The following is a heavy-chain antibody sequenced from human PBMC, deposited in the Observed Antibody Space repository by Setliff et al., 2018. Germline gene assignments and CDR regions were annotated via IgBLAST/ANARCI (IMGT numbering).Heavy chain of an antibody. CDR1: GFTFSRYW. J-gene: IGHJ6*02. Sequence: GGSLRLSCAASGFTFSRYWMSWVRQAPGKGLEWVANIKQEGSEKYYVDSVKGRFTIARDNDKNSLYLQMHRLRAEDTAVYYCARDQVYGSSWYYYYYGMDVWGQGTTVTVSS. D-gene: IGHD6-13*01. V-gene: IGHV3-7*01. CDR3: ARDQVYGSSWYYYYYGMDV. CDR2: IKQEGSEK.